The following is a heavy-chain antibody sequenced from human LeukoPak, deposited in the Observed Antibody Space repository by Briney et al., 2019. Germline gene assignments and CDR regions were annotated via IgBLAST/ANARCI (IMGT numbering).Heavy chain of an antibody. J-gene: IGHJ6*03. CDR3: ARAAAALYYYMDV. CDR2: ISSSSSTI. D-gene: IGHD2-2*01. Sequence: PGGSLRLSCAASGFTFSSYSMNWVRQAPGKGLEWVSYISSSSSTIYYADSVKGRFTISRDNAKNSLYLQMNSLRAEDTAVYYCARAAAALYYYMDVWGKGTTVTVSS. V-gene: IGHV3-48*01. CDR1: GFTFSSYS.